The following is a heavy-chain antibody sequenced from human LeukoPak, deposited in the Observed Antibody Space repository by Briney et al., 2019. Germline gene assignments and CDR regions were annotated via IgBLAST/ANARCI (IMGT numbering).Heavy chain of an antibody. Sequence: SKTLSLTCAVYGGSFSGYYWSWIRQPPGKGLEWIGEINHSGSTNYNPSLKSRVTISVDTSKNQFSLKLSSVTAADTAVYYCARGHRIEPKVFDPWGQGTLVTVSS. V-gene: IGHV4-34*01. CDR2: INHSGST. CDR1: GGSFSGYY. CDR3: ARGHRIEPKVFDP. J-gene: IGHJ5*02. D-gene: IGHD1-26*01.